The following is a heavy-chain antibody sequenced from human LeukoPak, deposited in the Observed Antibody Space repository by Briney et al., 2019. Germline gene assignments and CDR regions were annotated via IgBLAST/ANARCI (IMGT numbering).Heavy chain of an antibody. D-gene: IGHD5-24*01. CDR2: IKQDGSEK. Sequence: GGSLGLSCAASGFTFSNDWMSWVRQAPGKGLEWVANIKQDGSEKYYVDSVKGRFTISRDNAKNSLYLQMNSLRAEDTAVYYCARRRDGGFDYWGQGTLVTVSS. CDR3: ARRRDGGFDY. CDR1: GFTFSNDW. V-gene: IGHV3-7*01. J-gene: IGHJ4*02.